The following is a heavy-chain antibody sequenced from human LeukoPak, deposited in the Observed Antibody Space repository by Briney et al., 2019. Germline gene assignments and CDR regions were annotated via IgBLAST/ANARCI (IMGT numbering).Heavy chain of an antibody. CDR2: ISGTGGDT. CDR1: GFTFSGYA. Sequence: GGSLRLSCAASGFTFSGYAMNWVRQTPGKGLEGVSSISGTGGDTYYTDSVKGRFTISRDNSKNTLSLQMNSLRAEDTAVYYCAKESAGDYYDSSAPFGMDVWGQGTTVTVSS. D-gene: IGHD3-22*01. J-gene: IGHJ6*02. V-gene: IGHV3-23*01. CDR3: AKESAGDYYDSSAPFGMDV.